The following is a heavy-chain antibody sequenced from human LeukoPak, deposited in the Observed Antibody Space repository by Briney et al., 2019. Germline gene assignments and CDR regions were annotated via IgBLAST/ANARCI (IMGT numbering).Heavy chain of an antibody. Sequence: PGGSLRLSCAAPGSTLSSYWMHWVRRTPGKGRVWVSRINSDGSSTYYADSVKGRFTISRDNAKNTLYLQMNSLRAEDTAVYYCARRDYFDYWGQGTLVTVSS. CDR2: INSDGSST. J-gene: IGHJ4*02. CDR3: ARRDYFDY. CDR1: GSTLSSYW. V-gene: IGHV3-74*01.